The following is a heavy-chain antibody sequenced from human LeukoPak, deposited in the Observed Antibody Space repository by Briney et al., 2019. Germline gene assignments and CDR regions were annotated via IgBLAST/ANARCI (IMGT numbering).Heavy chain of an antibody. D-gene: IGHD5-18*01. J-gene: IGHJ6*02. CDR1: GFTFSSYA. V-gene: IGHV3-30*04. Sequence: PGRSLRLSCAASGFTFSSYAVHWVRQAPGKGLEWVAVKSYDGSNKYYADSVKGRFTISRDNSKNTLYLQMNSLRAEDTAVYYCARDPYRRGYSYGYYYYYGMDVWGQGTTVTVSS. CDR2: KSYDGSNK. CDR3: ARDPYRRGYSYGYYYYYGMDV.